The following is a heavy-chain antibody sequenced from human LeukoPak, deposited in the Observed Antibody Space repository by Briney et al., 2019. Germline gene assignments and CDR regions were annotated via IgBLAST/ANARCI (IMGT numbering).Heavy chain of an antibody. J-gene: IGHJ4*02. D-gene: IGHD3-22*01. CDR3: VFPYYYDSSGSRGDY. CDR2: IRYDGNNK. Sequence: WGSLRLSCGASGFTFSNYGMLWVRQAPGKGLEWVAFIRYDGNNKLYADSMKGRFTISRDNSKNTLYLHINSLRAEDTAVYYCVFPYYYDSSGSRGDYWGQGTLVTVSS. V-gene: IGHV3-30*02. CDR1: GFTFSNYG.